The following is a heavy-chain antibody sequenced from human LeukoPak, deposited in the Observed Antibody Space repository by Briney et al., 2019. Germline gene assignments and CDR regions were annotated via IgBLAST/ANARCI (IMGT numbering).Heavy chain of an antibody. Sequence: GASVKVSCMASGYTFSSYHVHWVRQAPGQGLEWMGKITPSDGSTTYAQNFQDRVIMTRDTSSSTVYMQLSSLRSEGTAVYYCARDSYGSDYWGQGTLVTVSS. CDR2: ITPSDGST. CDR1: GYTFSSYH. D-gene: IGHD5-18*01. V-gene: IGHV1-46*01. J-gene: IGHJ4*02. CDR3: ARDSYGSDY.